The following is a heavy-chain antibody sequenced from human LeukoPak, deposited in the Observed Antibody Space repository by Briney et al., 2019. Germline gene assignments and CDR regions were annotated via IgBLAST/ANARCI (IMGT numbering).Heavy chain of an antibody. CDR2: IIPIFGTA. V-gene: IGHV1-69*05. Sequence: AASVKVSFKASGGTFSSYAISWVRQAPGQGLEWMGGIIPIFGTANYAQKFQGRVTITTDESTSTAYMELSSLRSEDTAVSYCARDWGHCSSTSCYLHYMDVWGKGTTVTVSS. CDR3: ARDWGHCSSTSCYLHYMDV. CDR1: GGTFSSYA. D-gene: IGHD2-2*01. J-gene: IGHJ6*03.